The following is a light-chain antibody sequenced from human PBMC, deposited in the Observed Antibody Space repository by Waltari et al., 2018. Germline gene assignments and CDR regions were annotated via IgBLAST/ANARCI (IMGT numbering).Light chain of an antibody. CDR2: GAS. J-gene: IGKJ2*03. CDR3: QQLNAYPPYS. Sequence: DIQLTQSPSFLSTFVGDRVTITCRASQGISTYLAWYQQKPGKAPKLLIYGASTLRSGVPSRFSCSGSGTQITLTISSLQPEDFATYYCQQLNAYPPYSFGQGTKLEIK. V-gene: IGKV1-9*01. CDR1: QGISTY.